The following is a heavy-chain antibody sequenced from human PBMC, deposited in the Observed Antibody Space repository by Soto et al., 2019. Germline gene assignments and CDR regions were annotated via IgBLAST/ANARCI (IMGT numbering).Heavy chain of an antibody. CDR1: GYTFTSYG. V-gene: IGHV1-18*04. J-gene: IGHJ6*02. D-gene: IGHD3-10*01. CDR3: ARTYGSGSYSYYGMDV. Sequence: GASVKVSCKASGYTFTSYGISWVRQAPGQGLEWMGWISAYNGNTNYAQKFQGRVTITADESTSTAYMELSSLRSEDTAVYYCARTYGSGSYSYYGMDVWGQGTTVTVSS. CDR2: ISAYNGNT.